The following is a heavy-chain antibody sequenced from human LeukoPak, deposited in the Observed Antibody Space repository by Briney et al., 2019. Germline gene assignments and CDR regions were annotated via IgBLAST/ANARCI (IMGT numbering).Heavy chain of an antibody. D-gene: IGHD1-26*01. V-gene: IGHV3-30*18. CDR3: AKDDVRIVGATTGYYYYYGMDV. CDR1: GFTFSSYG. J-gene: IGHJ6*02. Sequence: GGSLRLSCAASGFTFSSYGMHWVRQAPGKGLEWVAVISYDGSNKYYADSVKGRFTISRDNSKNTLYLQMNSLRAEDTAVYYCAKDDVRIVGATTGYYYYYGMDVWGQGTTVTVSS. CDR2: ISYDGSNK.